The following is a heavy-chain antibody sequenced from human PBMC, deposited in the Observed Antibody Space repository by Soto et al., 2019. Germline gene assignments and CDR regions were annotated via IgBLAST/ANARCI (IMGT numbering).Heavy chain of an antibody. V-gene: IGHV4-34*01. CDR2: INHSGST. CDR1: GGSFSGYY. J-gene: IGHJ6*02. D-gene: IGHD3-22*01. Sequence: QVQLQQWGAGLLKPSETLSLTCAVYGGSFSGYYWSWIRQPPGKGLEWIGEINHSGSTNYNPSFKSRVTISVDTSKNHFSLKLSYVSAADTAVYYCARGILVYYDSSGRPHYYFYGMDVWGQGTTVTASS. CDR3: ARGILVYYDSSGRPHYYFYGMDV.